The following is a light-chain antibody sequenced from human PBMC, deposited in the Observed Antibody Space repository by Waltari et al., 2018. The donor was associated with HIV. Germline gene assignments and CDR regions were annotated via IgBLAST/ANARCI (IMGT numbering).Light chain of an antibody. V-gene: IGLV2-8*01. J-gene: IGLJ3*02. CDR2: EVS. CDR3: SSYAGSNWV. Sequence: QSALTQPPSASGSPGQSVTISCTGTSSNVGVYNYVSWYQQPPGKAPKFIIYEVSKRPSGVPDRFSGSKSGNTASLTVSGLQAEDEADYYCSSYAGSNWVFGGGTKLTVL. CDR1: SSNVGVYNY.